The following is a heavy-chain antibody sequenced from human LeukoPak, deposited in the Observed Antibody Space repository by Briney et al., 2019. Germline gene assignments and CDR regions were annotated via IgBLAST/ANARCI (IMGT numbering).Heavy chain of an antibody. J-gene: IGHJ3*02. V-gene: IGHV1-69*05. CDR1: GGTFSSYA. CDR2: IIPIFGTA. D-gene: IGHD1-26*01. Sequence: SVKVSCKASGGTFSSYAISWVRQAPGQGLEWMGGIIPIFGTANYAQKFQGRVTITTDESTSTAYMELSSLRSKDTAVYYCARAKVGATKVGQLSFDIWGQGTMVTVSS. CDR3: ARAKVGATKVGQLSFDI.